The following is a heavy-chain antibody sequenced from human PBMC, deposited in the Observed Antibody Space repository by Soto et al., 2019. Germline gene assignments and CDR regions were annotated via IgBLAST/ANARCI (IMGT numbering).Heavy chain of an antibody. Sequence: EVQLVESGGGLVKPGGSLRLSCAASGFTFSSYSMNWVRQAPGKGLEWVSSISSSSSYIYYADSVKGRFTISRDNAKNSLFLQINTLRAEAPPVYSCPRNQVPVTRYFALWGRATRFTVPS. J-gene: IGHJ2*01. CDR3: PRNQVPVTRYFAL. CDR2: ISSSSSYI. D-gene: IGHD5-18*01. V-gene: IGHV3-21*01. CDR1: GFTFSSYS.